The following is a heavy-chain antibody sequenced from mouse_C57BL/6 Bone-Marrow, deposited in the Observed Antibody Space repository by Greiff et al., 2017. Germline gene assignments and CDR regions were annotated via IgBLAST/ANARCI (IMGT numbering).Heavy chain of an antibody. CDR2: IYPRSGNT. CDR1: GYTFTSYG. CDR3: ARYGNYGGFDY. J-gene: IGHJ2*01. V-gene: IGHV1-81*01. D-gene: IGHD2-1*01. Sequence: VQGVESGAELARPGASVKLSCKASGYTFTSYGISWVKQRTGQGLEWIGEIYPRSGNTYYNEKFKGKATLTADKSSSTAYMELRSLTSEDSAVYFCARYGNYGGFDYWGQGTTLTVSS.